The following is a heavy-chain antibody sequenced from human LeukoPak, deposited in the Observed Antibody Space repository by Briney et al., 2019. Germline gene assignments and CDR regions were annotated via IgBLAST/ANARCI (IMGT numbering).Heavy chain of an antibody. Sequence: GRSLRLSCAASGFTFSNYAMSWVRQAPGKGLEWVSVISSGSGGTTYYADSVKGRFTISRDNSKNTLYLQMNSLRAEDTAVYYCAKDLTTEGDYYFDYWGQGTLVTVSS. V-gene: IGHV3-23*01. CDR2: ISSGSGGTT. J-gene: IGHJ4*02. CDR1: GFTFSNYA. CDR3: AKDLTTEGDYYFDY. D-gene: IGHD2-21*01.